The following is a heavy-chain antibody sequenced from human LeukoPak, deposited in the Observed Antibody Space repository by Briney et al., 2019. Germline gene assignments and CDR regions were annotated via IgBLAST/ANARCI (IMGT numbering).Heavy chain of an antibody. CDR1: GGSISSSSYY. Sequence: SETLSLTCTVSGGSISSSSYYWSWIRQPPGKGLEWIGEINHSGSTNYNPSLKSRVTISVDTSKNQFSLKLSSVTAAGTAVYYCARARNYYDSSGYYYPFHYYFDYWGQGTLVTVSS. CDR2: INHSGST. CDR3: ARARNYYDSSGYYYPFHYYFDY. V-gene: IGHV4-39*07. J-gene: IGHJ4*02. D-gene: IGHD3-22*01.